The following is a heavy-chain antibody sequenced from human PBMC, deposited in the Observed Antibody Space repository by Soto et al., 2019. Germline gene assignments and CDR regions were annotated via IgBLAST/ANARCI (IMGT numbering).Heavy chain of an antibody. J-gene: IGHJ6*02. D-gene: IGHD5-12*01. CDR2: FDPEDGET. V-gene: IGHV1-24*01. CDR3: ATVSNSGSLYYYYGMDV. Sequence: ASVKVSCKVSGYTLTELSMHWVRQAPGKGLEWMGGFDPEDGETIYAQKFQGRVTMTEDTSTDTAYMELSSLRSEDTAVYYCATVSNSGSLYYYYGMDVWGQGTTVTVSS. CDR1: GYTLTELS.